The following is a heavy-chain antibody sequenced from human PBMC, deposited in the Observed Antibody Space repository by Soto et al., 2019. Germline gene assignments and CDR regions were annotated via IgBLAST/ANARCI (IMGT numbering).Heavy chain of an antibody. CDR1: GFTFNTYA. Sequence: EVQLLESGGGLVQPGGSLRLSCETSGFTFNTYAMTWVRQAPGMGLEWVAVITYSGRTTFRAQSVKGRFTISRDNSRKTVLLEKDSVGDDDAAVYYCVKKRGSGKNYCCNVAVWGVGTAVLVCS. CDR3: VKKRGSGKNYCCNVAV. D-gene: IGHD3-10*01. CDR2: ITYSGRTT. J-gene: IGHJ6*04. V-gene: IGHV3-23*01.